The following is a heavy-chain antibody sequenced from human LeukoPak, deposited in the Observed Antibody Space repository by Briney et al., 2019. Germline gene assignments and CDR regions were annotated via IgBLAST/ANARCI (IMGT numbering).Heavy chain of an antibody. V-gene: IGHV1-24*01. D-gene: IGHD3-3*01. Sequence: GASVKVFCKVSGYTLAELSMHWVRQAPGKGLEWMGGFDPEDGETIYAQKFQGRVTMTEDTSTDTAYMELSSLRSEDTAVYYCARVTRSTDFWSGYWDYYYMDVWGKGTTVTVSS. CDR1: GYTLAELS. CDR2: FDPEDGET. J-gene: IGHJ6*03. CDR3: ARVTRSTDFWSGYWDYYYMDV.